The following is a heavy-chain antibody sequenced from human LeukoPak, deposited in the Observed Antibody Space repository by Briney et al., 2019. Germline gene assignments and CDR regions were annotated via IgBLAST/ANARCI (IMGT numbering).Heavy chain of an antibody. V-gene: IGHV1-69*13. CDR3: ARVGPGDTKEFDY. CDR1: GGTFSSYA. D-gene: IGHD2-21*01. J-gene: IGHJ4*02. CDR2: VIPIFGTA. Sequence: SVKVSCKASGGTFSSYAISWVRQAPGQGLEWMGGVIPIFGTANYAQKFQGRVTITADESTSTAYMELSSLRSEDTAVYYCARVGPGDTKEFDYWGQGTLVTVSS.